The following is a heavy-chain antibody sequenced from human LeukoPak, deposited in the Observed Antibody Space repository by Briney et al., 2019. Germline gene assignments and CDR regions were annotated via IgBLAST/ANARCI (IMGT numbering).Heavy chain of an antibody. J-gene: IGHJ4*02. D-gene: IGHD4-17*01. CDR2: INPNSGGT. CDR3: ARSTMTTVTTQEFDY. CDR1: GYTFTGYY. V-gene: IGHV1-2*06. Sequence: ASVKVSCKASGYTFTGYYMHWVRRAPGQGLEWMGRINPNSGGTNYAQKFQGRVTMTRDTSISTAYMELSRLRSDDTAVYYCARSTMTTVTTQEFDYWGQGTLVTVSS.